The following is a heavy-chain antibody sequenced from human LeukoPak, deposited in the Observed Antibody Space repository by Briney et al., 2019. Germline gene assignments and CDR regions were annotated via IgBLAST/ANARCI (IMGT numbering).Heavy chain of an antibody. J-gene: IGHJ6*02. CDR2: ISGGST. Sequence: PGGSLRLSCAASGFTFSSYSMSWVRQAPGKGLEWVSSISGGSTYYADSRKGRFTISRDNSKNTLHLQMNSLRAEDTAVYYPLRKNSSSWSGSADVWGQGTTVTVSS. CDR3: LRKNSSSWSGSADV. V-gene: IGHV3-38-3*01. D-gene: IGHD6-13*01. CDR1: GFTFSSYS.